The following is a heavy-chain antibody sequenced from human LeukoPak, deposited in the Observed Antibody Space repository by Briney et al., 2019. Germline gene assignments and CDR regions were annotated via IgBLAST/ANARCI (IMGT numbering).Heavy chain of an antibody. CDR1: GGSFSGYY. J-gene: IGHJ4*02. Sequence: SETLSLTCAVYGGSFSGYYWSWIRQPPGKGLEWIGEINHSGSTNYNPSLKSRVTISVDTSKNQFSLKLSSVTAADTAVYYCARFPHYDHVWGSYRYTGVLDYWGQGTLVTVSS. V-gene: IGHV4-34*01. CDR3: ARFPHYDHVWGSYRYTGVLDY. CDR2: INHSGST. D-gene: IGHD3-16*02.